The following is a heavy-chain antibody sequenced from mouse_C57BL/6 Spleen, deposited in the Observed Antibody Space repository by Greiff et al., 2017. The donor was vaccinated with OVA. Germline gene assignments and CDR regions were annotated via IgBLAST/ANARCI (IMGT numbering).Heavy chain of an antibody. CDR3: ARHYYDYDGYAMDY. J-gene: IGHJ4*01. CDR1: GYSITSGYY. D-gene: IGHD2-4*01. CDR2: ISYDGSN. V-gene: IGHV3-6*01. Sequence: EVQRVESGPGLVKPSQSLSLTCSVTGYSITSGYYWNWIRQFPGNKLEWMGYISYDGSNNYNPSLKNRISITRDTSKNQFFLRLNSVTTEDTATYYGARHYYDYDGYAMDYWGQGTSVTVSS.